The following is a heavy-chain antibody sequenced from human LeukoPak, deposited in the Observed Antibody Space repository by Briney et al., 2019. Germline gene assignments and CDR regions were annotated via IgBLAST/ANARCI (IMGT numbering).Heavy chain of an antibody. CDR1: GGSISSSSYY. CDR3: ARQGTTIAAPHFYFDY. D-gene: IGHD6-6*01. J-gene: IGHJ4*02. V-gene: IGHV4-39*01. Sequence: PSETLSLTCTVSGGSISSSSYYWGWIRQPPGKGLEWIGSIYYSGSTYYNPSLKSRVTISVDTSKNQFSLKLSSVTAADTAVYYCARQGTTIAAPHFYFDYWGQGTLVTVSS. CDR2: IYYSGST.